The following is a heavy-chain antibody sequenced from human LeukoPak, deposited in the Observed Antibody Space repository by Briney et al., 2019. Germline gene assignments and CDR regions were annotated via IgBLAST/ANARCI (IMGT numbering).Heavy chain of an antibody. D-gene: IGHD2-15*01. CDR1: GGTFSSYA. CDR3: ARGRYCSGGSCLKPLDY. J-gene: IGHJ4*02. V-gene: IGHV1-69*13. CDR2: IIPIFGTA. Sequence: SVKVSCKASGGTFSSYAISWVRQAPGQGLEWMGGIIPIFGTANYAQKSQGRVTITADESTSTAYMELSSLRSEDTAVYYCARGRYCSGGSCLKPLDYWGQGTLVTVSS.